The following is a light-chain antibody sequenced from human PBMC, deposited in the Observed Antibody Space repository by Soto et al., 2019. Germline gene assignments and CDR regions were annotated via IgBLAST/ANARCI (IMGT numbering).Light chain of an antibody. V-gene: IGKV3-20*01. CDR1: QTVRANY. J-gene: IGKJ1*01. CDR2: GAS. Sequence: EIVLTQSPGTLSLSPGDRATLSCRASQTVRANYLAWYQQKPGQAPRLLIHGASKRATDIPDRISGSGSGTDFTLTISRLEPEDFAVYYCQQYGDSPVTFGQGTKVDNK. CDR3: QQYGDSPVT.